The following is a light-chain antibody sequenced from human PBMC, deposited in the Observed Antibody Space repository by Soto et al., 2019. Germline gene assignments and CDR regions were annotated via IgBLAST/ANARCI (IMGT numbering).Light chain of an antibody. CDR2: AAS. CDR3: QQSYSTPLT. V-gene: IGKV1-39*01. Sequence: DIQMTQSPSTLSAYVGDRVTITCRASQSISSYLNWYQHKPGKAPKLLIYAASSLQSGVPSRFSGSGSGTDFTLTISSLQPEDFATYYCQQSYSTPLTFGGGTKVDIK. CDR1: QSISSY. J-gene: IGKJ4*01.